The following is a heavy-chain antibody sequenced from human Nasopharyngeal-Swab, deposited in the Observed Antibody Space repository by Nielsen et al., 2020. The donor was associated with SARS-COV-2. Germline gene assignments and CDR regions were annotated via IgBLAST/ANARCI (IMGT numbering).Heavy chain of an antibody. CDR2: ISSSGSTI. V-gene: IGHV3-11*04. CDR3: ARVHCSSTSCYFYYYYYYMDV. J-gene: IGHJ6*03. D-gene: IGHD2-2*01. CDR1: GFTFSDYY. Sequence: GESLKISCAASGFTFSDYYMSWLRQAPGKGLEWVSYISSSGSTIYYADSVKGRFTISRDNAKNSLYLQMNSLRAEDTAVYYCARVHCSSTSCYFYYYYYYMDVWGKGTTVTVSS.